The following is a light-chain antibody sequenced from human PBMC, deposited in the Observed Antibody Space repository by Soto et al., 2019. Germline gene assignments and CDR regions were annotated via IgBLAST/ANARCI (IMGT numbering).Light chain of an antibody. CDR1: RSISTY. J-gene: IGKJ2*01. V-gene: IGKV1-39*01. CDR2: GAS. Sequence: DIQMTQSPSSLSASEGHRVTITCRASRSISTYLHWYQQKPGKAPKLLIYGASILQSGVPSTFSGSGSGTDFTLTISSLQPEDFATYYCQQTYTTPRTFGQGTKLEIK. CDR3: QQTYTTPRT.